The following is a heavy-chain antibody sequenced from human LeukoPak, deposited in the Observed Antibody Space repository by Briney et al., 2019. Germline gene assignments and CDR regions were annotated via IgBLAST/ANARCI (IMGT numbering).Heavy chain of an antibody. V-gene: IGHV1-18*01. D-gene: IGHD3-3*01. CDR1: GYTFTSYG. CDR2: ISAYNGNT. CDR3: TRGGYDFWSGYYTPHYFDY. J-gene: IGHJ4*02. Sequence: ASVKVSCKASGYTFTSYGFTWARQAPGQGLEWMGWISAYNGNTNYAQKLQGRVTMTTDTSTSTAYMELRSLRSDDTAVYYCTRGGYDFWSGYYTPHYFDYWGQGTLVTVSS.